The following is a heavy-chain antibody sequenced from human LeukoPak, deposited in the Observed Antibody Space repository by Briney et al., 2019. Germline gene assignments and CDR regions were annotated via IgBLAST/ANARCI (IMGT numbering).Heavy chain of an antibody. V-gene: IGHV3-11*01. D-gene: IGHD3-3*01. CDR2: IKGTGLTT. CDR3: ARGGTLGIFGVVLRMDV. Sequence: GGSLRLSCAASGFTFSDYYMSWIRQAPGKGLEWVSTIKGTGLTTYYADSVKGRFTISRDNAKNSLFLQMSSLRAEDTALYYCARGGTLGIFGVVLRMDVWGKGTTVTVSS. CDR1: GFTFSDYY. J-gene: IGHJ6*04.